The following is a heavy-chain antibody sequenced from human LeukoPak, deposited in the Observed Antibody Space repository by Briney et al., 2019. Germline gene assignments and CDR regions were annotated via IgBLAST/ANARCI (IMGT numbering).Heavy chain of an antibody. J-gene: IGHJ6*03. D-gene: IGHD6-6*01. CDR1: GGSISSSSYY. CDR2: IFYSGST. CDR3: ARHLSSPSGLSSYYYMDV. Sequence: SETLSLTCTVSGGSISSSSYYWGWIRQPPGEGLEWIGTIFYSGSTYYNPSLKSRVTISVDTSKNQFSLKLSSVTAADTAVYYCARHLSSPSGLSSYYYMDVWGTGTTVTVSS. V-gene: IGHV4-39*01.